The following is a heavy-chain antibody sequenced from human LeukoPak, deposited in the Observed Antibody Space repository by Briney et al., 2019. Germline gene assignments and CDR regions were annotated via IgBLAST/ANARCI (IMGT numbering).Heavy chain of an antibody. CDR1: GFTFSSYW. J-gene: IGHJ5*02. CDR2: IKQDGSGT. D-gene: IGHD2-8*01. V-gene: IGHV3-7*03. Sequence: GGSLRLSCAASGFTFSSYWMSWVRQAPGKGLEWVANIKQDGSGTYYVDSVKGRFTISRDNAKNSLYLQMNSLRAEDTAVYYCARDWVSDMDNWFDPWGQGTLVTVSS. CDR3: ARDWVSDMDNWFDP.